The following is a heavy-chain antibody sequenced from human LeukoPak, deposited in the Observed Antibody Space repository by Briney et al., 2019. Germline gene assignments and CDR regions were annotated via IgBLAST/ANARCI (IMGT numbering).Heavy chain of an antibody. CDR3: ARGYGSGSYPIDY. Sequence: GGSLRLSCAASGFTFSNYGMHWVRQAPGKGLEWVAVIWYDGSNKYYADSVKGRFTISRDNSKNTLYGQMTSLRAEDTAVYYCARGYGSGSYPIDYWGQGTLVTVSS. J-gene: IGHJ4*02. CDR1: GFTFSNYG. CDR2: IWYDGSNK. D-gene: IGHD3-10*01. V-gene: IGHV3-33*01.